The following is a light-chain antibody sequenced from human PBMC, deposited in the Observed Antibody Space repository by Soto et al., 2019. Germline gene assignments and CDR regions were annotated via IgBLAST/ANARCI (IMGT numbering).Light chain of an antibody. V-gene: IGLV2-11*01. CDR2: DVT. CDR1: SSDVGGYDY. J-gene: IGLJ1*01. Sequence: QSVLTQPRSVSGSPGQSVTISCTGTSSDVGGYDYVSWYQQHPGKAPKLMIYDVTKRPSGVPDRFSGSRSGNTASLTISGLRAEHEADYYCCSFSGTNTIYVLGNGTKVTVL. CDR3: CSFSGTNTIYV.